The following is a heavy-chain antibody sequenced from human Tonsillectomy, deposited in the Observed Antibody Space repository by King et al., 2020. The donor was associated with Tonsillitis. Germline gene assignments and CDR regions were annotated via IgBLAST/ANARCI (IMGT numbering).Heavy chain of an antibody. CDR1: GGSISSYY. CDR2: IYYSGST. CDR3: ARTSKTGLEGGEWFDP. D-gene: IGHD3-16*01. V-gene: IGHV4-59*08. Sequence: VQLQESGPGLVKPSETLSLTCTVSGGSISSYYWSWIRQPPGKGLEWIGYIYYSGSTNYNPSLKSRVTISVDTSKNQFSLKLSSVTAADTAVYYCARTSKTGLEGGEWFDPWGQGTLVTVSS. J-gene: IGHJ5*02.